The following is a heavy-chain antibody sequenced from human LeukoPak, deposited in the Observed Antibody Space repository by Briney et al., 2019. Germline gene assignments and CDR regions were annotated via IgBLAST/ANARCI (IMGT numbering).Heavy chain of an antibody. Sequence: PGGPLRLSCAASGFIFSTYGMYWVRQAPGKGLEWVAFIRHDGSIKNYADSVKGRPTISRDNSKNTLYLQMNSLRAEDTPVYYCAKDSLADIDYWGQGTLVTVSS. V-gene: IGHV3-30*02. J-gene: IGHJ4*02. CDR3: AKDSLADIDY. CDR1: GFIFSTYG. D-gene: IGHD3-16*01. CDR2: IRHDGSIK.